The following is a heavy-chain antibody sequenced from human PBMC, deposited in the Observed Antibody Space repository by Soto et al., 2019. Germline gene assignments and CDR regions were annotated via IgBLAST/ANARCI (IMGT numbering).Heavy chain of an antibody. Sequence: QVQLVQSGAEVKKPGSSVKVSCKASGGTFSSYTISWVRQAPGQGLEWMGRIIPILGIANYAQKFQGRVTITADKSTSTAYRELSSLRSEDTAVYYCARADYYGSGSYSSNFDYWGQGTLVTVSS. V-gene: IGHV1-69*02. CDR1: GGTFSSYT. CDR3: ARADYYGSGSYSSNFDY. J-gene: IGHJ4*02. D-gene: IGHD3-10*01. CDR2: IIPILGIA.